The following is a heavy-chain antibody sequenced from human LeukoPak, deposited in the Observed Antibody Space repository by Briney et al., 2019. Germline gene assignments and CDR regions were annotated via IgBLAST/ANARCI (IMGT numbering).Heavy chain of an antibody. D-gene: IGHD1-26*01. Sequence: ASVKVSCKASGYTFTSYGISWVRQAPGQGLEWMGWISAYNGNTNYAQKLQGRVTMTTDTSTSTAYMELRSLRSDDTAVYYCARFVLGPPGSDSIYYYYYMDVWGKGTTVTISS. CDR2: ISAYNGNT. J-gene: IGHJ6*03. CDR3: ARFVLGPPGSDSIYYYYYMDV. V-gene: IGHV1-18*01. CDR1: GYTFTSYG.